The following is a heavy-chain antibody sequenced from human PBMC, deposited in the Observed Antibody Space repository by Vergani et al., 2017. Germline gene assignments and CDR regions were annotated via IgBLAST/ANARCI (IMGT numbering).Heavy chain of an antibody. D-gene: IGHD3-16*01. CDR1: GFTFSSNW. J-gene: IGHJ5*02. V-gene: IGHV3-74*01. Sequence: EVQLVESGGGLVQPGESLRLSCAGSGFTFSSNWMHWVRQVPGKGLEWVSRINSDGSSTSYTDSVKGRFTISRDNAKNTRYLQMNSLRAEDTAVYYCGRELGIPWGQGTLVTVSS. CDR3: GRELGIP. CDR2: INSDGSST.